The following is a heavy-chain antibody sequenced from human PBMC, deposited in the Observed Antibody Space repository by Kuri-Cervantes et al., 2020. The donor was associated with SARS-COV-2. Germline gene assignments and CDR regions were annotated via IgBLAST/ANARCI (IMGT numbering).Heavy chain of an antibody. J-gene: IGHJ3*02. D-gene: IGHD3-10*01. CDR3: ARWRGSFDAFDI. V-gene: IGHV3-13*01. CDR2: IGTAGDT. Sequence: GESLKISCAASGFTFSSYDMHWVRQATGKGLEWVSAIGTAGDTYYPGSVKGRFTISRGNAKNSLYLQMNSLRVGDTAVYYCARWRGSFDAFDIWGQGTTVAVSS. CDR1: GFTFSSYD.